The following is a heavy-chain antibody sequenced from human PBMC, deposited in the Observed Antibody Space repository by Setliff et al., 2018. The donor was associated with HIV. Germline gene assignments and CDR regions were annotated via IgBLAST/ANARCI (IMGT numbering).Heavy chain of an antibody. CDR3: ARHRSYGDYDPNWFDP. CDR1: GGSLSTSSFY. CDR2: IYFSGST. V-gene: IGHV4-39*01. J-gene: IGHJ5*02. Sequence: SETLSLTCTVSGGSLSTSSFYWGWIRQPPGKGLQWIGSIYFSGSTYYNPSLKSRVTISVDTSKNQFSLKLRSVTAADTGIYYCARHRSYGDYDPNWFDPWGRGTLVTVSS. D-gene: IGHD4-17*01.